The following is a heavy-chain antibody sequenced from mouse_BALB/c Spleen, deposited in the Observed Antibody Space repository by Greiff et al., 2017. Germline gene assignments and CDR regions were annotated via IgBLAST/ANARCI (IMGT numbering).Heavy chain of an antibody. Sequence: EVNVVESGGGLVKPGGSLKLSCAASGFTFSSYTMSWVRQTPEKRLEWVATISSGGSYTYYPDSVKGRFTISRDNAKNTLYLQMSSLKSEDTAMYYCTRDHYYAMDYWGQGTSVTVSS. CDR3: TRDHYYAMDY. CDR2: ISSGGSYT. J-gene: IGHJ4*01. CDR1: GFTFSSYT. V-gene: IGHV5-6-4*01.